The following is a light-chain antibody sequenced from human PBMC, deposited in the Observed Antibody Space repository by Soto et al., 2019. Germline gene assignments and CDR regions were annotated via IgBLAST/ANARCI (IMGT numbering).Light chain of an antibody. CDR2: DVS. CDR3: SSYTSSSPPYV. V-gene: IGLV2-14*01. Sequence: QSVLTQPASVSGSPGQSITISCTGTSSDVGGYNYVSWYQQHPGKAPKLMIYDVSNRPSGVSNRFSGSKSVNTASLTISGLQAEDEADYYCSSYTSSSPPYVFGTGTKLTVL. CDR1: SSDVGGYNY. J-gene: IGLJ1*01.